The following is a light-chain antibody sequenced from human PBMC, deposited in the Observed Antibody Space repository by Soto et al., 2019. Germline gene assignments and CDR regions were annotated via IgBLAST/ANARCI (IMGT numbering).Light chain of an antibody. CDR1: QTTDIY. Sequence: DIQLTQSPSSLSASIGDRVTITCRSSQTTDIYLNWYQQKPGKAPRLLIYAGSNLQSGVPLMVSGSGSGTDFTLTISSLQPEDFATYYCQQSYSAPPTFGQGSEVE. CDR2: AGS. CDR3: QQSYSAPPT. V-gene: IGKV1-39*01. J-gene: IGKJ1*01.